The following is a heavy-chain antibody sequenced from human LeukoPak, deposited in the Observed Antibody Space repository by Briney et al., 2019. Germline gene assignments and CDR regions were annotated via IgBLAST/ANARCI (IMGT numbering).Heavy chain of an antibody. V-gene: IGHV4-39*01. J-gene: IGHJ4*02. CDR2: IYYSGST. CDR3: ARQDILTGYDYFDY. Sequence: PSETLSLTCTVSGGSISSSSYYWGWIRQPPGRGLEWIGSIYYSGSTYYNPSLKSRVTISVDTSKYQFSLKLSSVTAADTAVYYCARQDILTGYDYFDYWGQGTLVTVSS. D-gene: IGHD3-9*01. CDR1: GGSISSSSYY.